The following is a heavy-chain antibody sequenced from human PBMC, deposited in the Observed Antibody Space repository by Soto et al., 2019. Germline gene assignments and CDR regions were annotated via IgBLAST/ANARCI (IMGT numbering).Heavy chain of an antibody. J-gene: IGHJ4*02. CDR3: CVLWFGESPVY. V-gene: IGHV1-18*01. D-gene: IGHD3-10*01. CDR2: ISAYNGNT. Sequence: ASVKVSCKASGYTFTSYGISWVRQAPGQGLEWMGWISAYNGNTNYAQKLQGRVTMTTDTSTSTAYMELRSLRSDDTAVYYCCVLWFGESPVYWGQGTLVTVSS. CDR1: GYTFTSYG.